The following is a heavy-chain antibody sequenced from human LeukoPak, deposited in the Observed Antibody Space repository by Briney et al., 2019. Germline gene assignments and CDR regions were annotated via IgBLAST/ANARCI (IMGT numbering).Heavy chain of an antibody. CDR3: ARAKRNGFDI. CDR1: GFTFSSYS. CDR2: ISSSSSTI. V-gene: IGHV3-48*01. J-gene: IGHJ3*02. Sequence: GSLRPSCAASGFTFSSYSMNWVRQAPGKGREGVSYISSSSSTIYYAASVKGRFTISRDNAMNSVYLQMNSLRAEDTAVYYCARAKRNGFDIWGQGTMVTVSS.